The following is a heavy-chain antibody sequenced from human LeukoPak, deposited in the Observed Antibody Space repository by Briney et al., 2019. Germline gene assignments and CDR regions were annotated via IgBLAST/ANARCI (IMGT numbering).Heavy chain of an antibody. V-gene: IGHV3-66*01. CDR1: GFNVRYNY. J-gene: IGHJ4*02. CDR3: AKAVQSTMFRGVIVMYYFDA. Sequence: QAGGSLRLSCTASGFNVRYNYMAWARQAPGKGLAWVSIIYSNSGTYYTDSVNGRFTISRDNSRNTVSLQMDSLRVEDTAVYYCAKAVQSTMFRGVIVMYYFDAWGQGTLVTVSS. CDR2: IYSNSGT. D-gene: IGHD3-10*01.